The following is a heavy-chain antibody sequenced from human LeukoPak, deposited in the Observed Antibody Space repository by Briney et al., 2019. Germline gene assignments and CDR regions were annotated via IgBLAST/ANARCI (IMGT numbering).Heavy chain of an antibody. CDR2: INPSGGST. V-gene: IGHV1-46*01. CDR3: ARDLLEKGLLWFGEGYYYGMDV. D-gene: IGHD3-10*01. Sequence: ASVKVFCKASGYTFTSYYMHWVRQAPGQGLEWMGIINPSGGSTSYAQKFQGRVTMTRDTSTSTVYMELSSLRSEDTAVYYCARDLLEKGLLWFGEGYYYGMDVWGQGTTVTVSS. CDR1: GYTFTSYY. J-gene: IGHJ6*02.